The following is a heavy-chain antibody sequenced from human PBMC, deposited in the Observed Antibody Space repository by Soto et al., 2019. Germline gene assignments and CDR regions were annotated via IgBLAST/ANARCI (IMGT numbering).Heavy chain of an antibody. Sequence: PSETLSLTCTVSGGSISSGDYYWSWIRQPPGKGLEWIGYIYYSGSTYYNPSLKSRVTISVDTSKNQFSLKLSSVTAADTAVYYCARCGYSYGLSYWYFDLWGRGTLVTVSS. CDR3: ARCGYSYGLSYWYFDL. V-gene: IGHV4-30-4*01. D-gene: IGHD5-18*01. CDR2: IYYSGST. J-gene: IGHJ2*01. CDR1: GGSISSGDYY.